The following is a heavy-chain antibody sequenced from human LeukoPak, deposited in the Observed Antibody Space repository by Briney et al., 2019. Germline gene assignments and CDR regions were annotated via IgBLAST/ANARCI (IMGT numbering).Heavy chain of an antibody. CDR2: INPNSGGT. CDR1: GYTFTCYY. D-gene: IGHD6-19*01. Sequence: ASVKVSCKASGYTFTCYYMHWVRQAPGQGLEWMGWINPNSGGTNYAQKFQGWVTMTRDTSISTAYMELSRLRSDDTAVYYCARSLSMYSSGWYYFDYWGQGTLVTVSS. CDR3: ARSLSMYSSGWYYFDY. J-gene: IGHJ4*02. V-gene: IGHV1-2*04.